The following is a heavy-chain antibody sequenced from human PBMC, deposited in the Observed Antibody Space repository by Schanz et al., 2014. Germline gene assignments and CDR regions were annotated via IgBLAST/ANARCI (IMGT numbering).Heavy chain of an antibody. CDR1: GFTFSDYY. CDR3: ARDGYRNGRPFDH. D-gene: IGHD5-18*01. CDR2: ISGSSSTK. J-gene: IGHJ4*02. Sequence: QVQLVESGGGLVKPGGSLRLSCAASGFTFSDYYMTWMRQAPGKGLEWVSYISGSSSTKYYADSVKGRFTISRDNGKKSLYLQMNSLRAEDTAVYYCARDGYRNGRPFDHWGQGTRVTVSA. V-gene: IGHV3-11*04.